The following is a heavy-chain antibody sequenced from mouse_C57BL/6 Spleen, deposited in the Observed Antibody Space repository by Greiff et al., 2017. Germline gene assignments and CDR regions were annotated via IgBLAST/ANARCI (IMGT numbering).Heavy chain of an antibody. D-gene: IGHD1-1*01. J-gene: IGHJ4*01. CDR1: GFTFSSYA. V-gene: IGHV5-4*01. CDR2: ISDGGSYT. Sequence: EVHLVESGGGLVKPGGSLKLSCAASGFTFSSYAMSWVRQTPEKRLEWVATISDGGSYTYYPDNVKGRFTISRDNAKNNLYLQMSHLKSEDTAMDYCSMSITTRPLYAMDYWGQGTSVTVSS. CDR3: SMSITTRPLYAMDY.